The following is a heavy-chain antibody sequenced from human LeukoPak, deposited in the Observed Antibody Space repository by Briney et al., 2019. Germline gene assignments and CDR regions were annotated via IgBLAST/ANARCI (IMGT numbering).Heavy chain of an antibody. Sequence: SETLSLTCTVSGGSILDSTYYWAWIRQPPGKGLEWIATIFYNGNTHYNPSLKSRVTMSVDTVKNQFSLNLNSVAAADTAVYYCARQSSGYYYGWFDPWGQGTLVTVSS. CDR1: GGSILDSTYY. D-gene: IGHD3-22*01. V-gene: IGHV4-39*01. J-gene: IGHJ5*02. CDR2: IFYNGNT. CDR3: ARQSSGYYYGWFDP.